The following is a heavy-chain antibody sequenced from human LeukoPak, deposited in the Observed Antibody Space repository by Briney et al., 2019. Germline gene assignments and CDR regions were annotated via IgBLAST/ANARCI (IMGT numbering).Heavy chain of an antibody. CDR3: ARGRGYGNWFDP. D-gene: IGHD5-18*01. Sequence: ASVTVSCTASGYXFTSCGISWVRQAPGQGLEWMGWISAYNGNTNYAQKLQGRVTMTTDTSTSTAYMELRSLRSDDTAVYYCARGRGYGNWFDPWGQGTLVTVSS. J-gene: IGHJ5*02. V-gene: IGHV1-18*01. CDR1: GYXFTSCG. CDR2: ISAYNGNT.